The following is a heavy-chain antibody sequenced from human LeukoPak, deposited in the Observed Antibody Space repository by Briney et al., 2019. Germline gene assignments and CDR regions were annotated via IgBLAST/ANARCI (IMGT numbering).Heavy chain of an antibody. CDR3: ATLAMVRGASSYFFDY. CDR2: IYYSGST. CDR1: GGSTSSYY. D-gene: IGHD3-10*01. Sequence: PSETLSLTCTVSGGSTSSYYWSWIRQPPGKGLEWIGYIYYSGSTNYNPSLKSRVTISLDTSKNQFSLKLSSVTAADTAVYYCATLAMVRGASSYFFDYWGQGTLVTVSS. J-gene: IGHJ4*02. V-gene: IGHV4-59*08.